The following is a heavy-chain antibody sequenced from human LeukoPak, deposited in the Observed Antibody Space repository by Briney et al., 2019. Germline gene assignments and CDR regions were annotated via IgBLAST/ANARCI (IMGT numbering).Heavy chain of an antibody. CDR2: ISGSGGST. D-gene: IGHD3-16*01. CDR1: GFTFSSYA. V-gene: IGHV3-23*01. CDR3: AREEITTNYYYYGMDV. J-gene: IGHJ6*02. Sequence: LTGGSLRLSCAASGFTFSSYAMSWVRQAPGKGLEWVSAISGSGGSTYYADSVKGRFTISRDNSKNTLYLQMNSLRAEDTAVYYCAREEITTNYYYYGMDVWGQGTTVTVSS.